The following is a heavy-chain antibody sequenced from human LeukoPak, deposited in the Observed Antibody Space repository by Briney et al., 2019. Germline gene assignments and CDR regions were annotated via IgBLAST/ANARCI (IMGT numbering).Heavy chain of an antibody. Sequence: KASETLSLTCTVSGYSISSGYYWGWIRQPPGKGLEWIGSIYHSGSTYYNPSLKSRVTISVDTSKNQFSLKLSSVTAADTAVYYCARVDYYYYMDVWGKGTTVTISS. CDR1: GYSISSGYY. J-gene: IGHJ6*03. CDR2: IYHSGST. V-gene: IGHV4-38-2*02. CDR3: ARVDYYYYMDV.